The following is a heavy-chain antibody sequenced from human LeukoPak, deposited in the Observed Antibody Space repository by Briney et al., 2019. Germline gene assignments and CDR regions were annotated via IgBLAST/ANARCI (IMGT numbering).Heavy chain of an antibody. CDR3: ARNPRYYYGSGTSGAEGY. V-gene: IGHV3-48*03. Sequence: GGSLRLSCGASGFTFSNYEMNWVRQAPGKGLEWVSYISSSGSTIYYAESVKGRFTISRDNAKNSLYLQMNSLRFEDTAVYYCARNPRYYYGSGTSGAEGYWGQGTLVTVSS. D-gene: IGHD3-10*01. CDR2: ISSSGSTI. J-gene: IGHJ4*02. CDR1: GFTFSNYE.